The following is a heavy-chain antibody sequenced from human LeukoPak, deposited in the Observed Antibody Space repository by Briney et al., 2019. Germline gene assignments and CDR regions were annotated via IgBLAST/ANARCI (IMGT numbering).Heavy chain of an antibody. J-gene: IGHJ4*02. CDR3: ARGMSSSEDFDY. V-gene: IGHV4-59*01. D-gene: IGHD6-6*01. CDR1: GGSFSGYY. Sequence: SETLSLTCAVYGGSFSGYYWSWIRQPPGKGLEWIGYIYYSGSTNYNPSLKSRVTISVDTSKNQFSLKLSSVTAADTAVYYCARGMSSSEDFDYWGQGTLVTVSS. CDR2: IYYSGST.